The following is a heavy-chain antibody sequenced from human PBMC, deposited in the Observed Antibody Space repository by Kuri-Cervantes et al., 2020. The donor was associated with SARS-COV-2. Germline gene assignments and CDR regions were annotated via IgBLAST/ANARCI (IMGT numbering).Heavy chain of an antibody. CDR3: ARGPRYSSSWYQTLDY. V-gene: IGHV4-59*12. D-gene: IGHD6-13*01. CDR2: IYYSGST. J-gene: IGHJ4*02. CDR1: GGSISSYY. Sequence: SETLSLTCTVSGGSISSYYWSWIRQPPGKGLEWIGYIYYSGSTNYNPSLKSRVTISVDTSKNQFSLKLSSVTAADTAEYYCARGPRYSSSWYQTLDYWGQGTLVTVSS.